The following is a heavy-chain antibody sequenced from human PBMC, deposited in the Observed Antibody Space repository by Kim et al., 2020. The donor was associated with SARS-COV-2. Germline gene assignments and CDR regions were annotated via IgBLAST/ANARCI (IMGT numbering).Heavy chain of an antibody. V-gene: IGHV4-4*02. CDR3: ARDLTTVTTD. Sequence: TNNNPSLKSRVTISVDKSKNQFSLKLSSVTAADTAVYYCARDLTTVTTDWGQGTLVTVSS. J-gene: IGHJ4*02. CDR2: T. D-gene: IGHD4-17*01.